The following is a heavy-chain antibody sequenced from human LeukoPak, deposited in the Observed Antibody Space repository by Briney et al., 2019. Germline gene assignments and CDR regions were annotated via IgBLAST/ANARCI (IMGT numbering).Heavy chain of an antibody. CDR1: GYSFTSYW. CDR2: IYPGDSDT. V-gene: IGHV5-51*01. D-gene: IGHD1-26*01. Sequence: GESLQISCKGSGYSFTSYWIGWVRQMPGKGLEWMGIIYPGDSDTRYSPSFQGQVTISADKSISAAYLQWSSLKASDTAMYYCARVPSASWWELLGVDYWGQGTLVTVSS. J-gene: IGHJ4*02. CDR3: ARVPSASWWELLGVDY.